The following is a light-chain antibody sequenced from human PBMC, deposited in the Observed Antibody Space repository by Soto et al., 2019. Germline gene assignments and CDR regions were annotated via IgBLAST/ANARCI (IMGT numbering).Light chain of an antibody. Sequence: QSALTQPPSASGSLGQSVTISCTGTSSDVGGYNYVSWYQQHPGKAPKLMIYEVTKRPSGVPDRFSGSKSGNTASLTVSGLQAEDETNYYCSSYGGSNNLVFGGGTKLTV. J-gene: IGLJ2*01. CDR3: SSYGGSNNLV. CDR2: EVT. CDR1: SSDVGGYNY. V-gene: IGLV2-8*01.